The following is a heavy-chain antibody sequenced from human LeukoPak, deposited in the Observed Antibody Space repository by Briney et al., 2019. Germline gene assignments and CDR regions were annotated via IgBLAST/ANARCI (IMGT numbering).Heavy chain of an antibody. J-gene: IGHJ4*02. Sequence: SETLSLTCAVYGGSFSGYYWSWIRQPPGKGLEWIGEINHSGSTNYNPSLKSRVTISVDTSKNQFSLKLSSVTAADTAVYYCAGAPGFDYWGQGTLVTVSS. CDR3: AGAPGFDY. CDR1: GGSFSGYY. CDR2: INHSGST. V-gene: IGHV4-34*01.